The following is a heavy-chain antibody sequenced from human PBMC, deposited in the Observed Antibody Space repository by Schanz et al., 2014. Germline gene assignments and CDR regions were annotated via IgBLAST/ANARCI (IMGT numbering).Heavy chain of an antibody. CDR2: ISGSGGST. Sequence: EVQLVESGGGLVQPGGSLRLSCTASGFTFSDYWMSWVRRARGEGREWVSDISGSGGSTYYADSVKGRFTISRDNSKNTLYLQMNSLRAEDTAVDDCAKGRFGELSAFDIWGQGTMVTVSS. CDR1: GFTFSDYW. J-gene: IGHJ3*02. V-gene: IGHV3-23*04. CDR3: AKGRFGELSAFDI. D-gene: IGHD3-10*01.